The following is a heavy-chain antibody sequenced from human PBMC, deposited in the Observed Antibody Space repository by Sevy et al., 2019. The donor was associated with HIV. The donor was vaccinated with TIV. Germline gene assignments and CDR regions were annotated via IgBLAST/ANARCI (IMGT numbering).Heavy chain of an antibody. J-gene: IGHJ4*02. CDR3: AKVPPSHYDSRGDLTHLFDY. CDR2: ISGSGGST. CDR1: GFTFSSYA. D-gene: IGHD3-22*01. V-gene: IGHV3-23*01. Sequence: GGYLRLSCAASGFTFSSYAMSWVRQAPGKGLEWVSAISGSGGSTYYADSVKGRFTISRDNSKNTLYLQMNSLRAEDTAVYYSAKVPPSHYDSRGDLTHLFDYWGQGTPVTVSS.